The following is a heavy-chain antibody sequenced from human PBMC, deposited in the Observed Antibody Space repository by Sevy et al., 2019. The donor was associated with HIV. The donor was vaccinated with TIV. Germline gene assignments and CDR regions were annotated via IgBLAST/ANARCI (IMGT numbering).Heavy chain of an antibody. CDR3: VAANTWQDY. CDR1: GFTFSSYW. D-gene: IGHD2-15*01. V-gene: IGHV3-74*01. CDR2: VNSDGSST. Sequence: GGSLRLSCAASGFTFSSYWMHWVRQAPGKGPVWVSRVNSDGSSTNYADSVKGRFTMSRDSAKNTLYLQMNSLRAEDTAVYFCVAANTWQDYWGQGTLVTVSS. J-gene: IGHJ4*02.